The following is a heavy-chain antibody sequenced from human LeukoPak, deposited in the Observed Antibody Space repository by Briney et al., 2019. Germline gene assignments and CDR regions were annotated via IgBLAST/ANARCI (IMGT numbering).Heavy chain of an antibody. D-gene: IGHD3-10*01. CDR2: INHSGST. CDR1: GGSFSGYY. V-gene: IGHV4-34*01. CDR3: ARGLGYGSVYYYYGMDV. J-gene: IGHJ6*02. Sequence: SETLSLTCAVYGGSFSGYYWSWIRQPPGKGLEWIGEINHSGSTNYNPSLMSRVTISVDTSKNQFSLKLSSVTAADTAVYYCARGLGYGSVYYYYGMDVWGQGTTVTVSS.